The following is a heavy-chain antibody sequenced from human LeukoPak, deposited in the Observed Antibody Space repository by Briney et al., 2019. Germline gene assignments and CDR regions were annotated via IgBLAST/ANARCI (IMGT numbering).Heavy chain of an antibody. CDR1: GFTFSSYA. J-gene: IGHJ4*02. CDR2: ISGSGGST. Sequence: PGGSLRLSCAASGFTFSSYAMSWVRQAPGKGLEWVSAISGSGGSTYYADSVKGRFTISRDNSKNTLYLQMNSLRAEDTAVYYCARHAEGGYQPQYDYWGQGTLVTVSS. CDR3: ARHAEGGYQPQYDY. V-gene: IGHV3-23*01. D-gene: IGHD2-2*02.